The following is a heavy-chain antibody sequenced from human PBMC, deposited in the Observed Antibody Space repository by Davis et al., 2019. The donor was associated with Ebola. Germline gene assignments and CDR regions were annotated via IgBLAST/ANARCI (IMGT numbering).Heavy chain of an antibody. CDR2: IKQDGSEK. CDR3: ARDDGLWRQPDY. V-gene: IGHV3-7*01. CDR1: GFTFSSYW. Sequence: PSETLSLTCAASGFTFSSYWMSWVRQAPGKGLEWVANIKQDGSEKYYVDSVKGRLTISRDNAKNSLYLQMNSLRDEDTAVYYCARDDGLWRQPDYWGQGTLVTVSS. D-gene: IGHD5-24*01. J-gene: IGHJ4*02.